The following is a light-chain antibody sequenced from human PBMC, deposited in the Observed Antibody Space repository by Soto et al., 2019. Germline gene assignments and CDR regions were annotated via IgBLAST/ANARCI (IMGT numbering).Light chain of an antibody. CDR3: NSYTSSSTLDV. Sequence: QSALTQPASVSGSPGQSITISCTGTSSNVGGYNYVSWYQQHPGKAPKLLIYDVSNRPSGVSDRFSGSKSGTTASLTISGLQAEDEADYYCNSYTSSSTLDVFGGGTKLTVL. CDR1: SSNVGGYNY. V-gene: IGLV2-14*01. CDR2: DVS. J-gene: IGLJ2*01.